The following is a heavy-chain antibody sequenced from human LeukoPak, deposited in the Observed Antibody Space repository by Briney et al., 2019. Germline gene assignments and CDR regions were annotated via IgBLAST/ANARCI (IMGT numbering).Heavy chain of an antibody. CDR2: ISYDGSNK. V-gene: IGHV3-30-3*01. D-gene: IGHD3-3*01. J-gene: IGHJ5*02. CDR3: ARDYYDFWSGRFDP. CDR1: GFTFSSYA. Sequence: PGGSLRLSCAASGFTFSSYAMHWVRQAPGKGLEWVAVISYDGSNKYYADSVKGRFTISRDNSKNTLYLQMNSLRAEHTAVYYCARDYYDFWSGRFDPWGQGTLVTVSS.